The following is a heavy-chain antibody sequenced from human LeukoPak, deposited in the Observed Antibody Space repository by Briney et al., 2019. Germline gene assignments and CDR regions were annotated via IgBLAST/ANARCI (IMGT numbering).Heavy chain of an antibody. V-gene: IGHV1-46*01. CDR2: INPSGGST. CDR3: ARDRLSHYDSSGYYPHY. Sequence: VASVMVSCKASGYTFTSYYMHWVRQAPGQGLEWMGIINPSGGSTSYAQKFQGRVTMTRDTSTSTVYMELSSLRSEDTAVYYCARDRLSHYDSSGYYPHYWGQGTLVTVSS. D-gene: IGHD3-22*01. CDR1: GYTFTSYY. J-gene: IGHJ4*02.